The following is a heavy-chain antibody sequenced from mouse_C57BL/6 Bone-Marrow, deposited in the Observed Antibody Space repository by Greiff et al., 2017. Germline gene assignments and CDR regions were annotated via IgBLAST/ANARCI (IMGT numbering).Heavy chain of an antibody. CDR1: GFNIKDDY. CDR3: TTFISTVVAVDD. V-gene: IGHV14-4*01. D-gene: IGHD1-1*01. Sequence: VQLQQSGAELVRPGASVKLSCTASGFNIKDDYMHWVKQRPEQGLEWIGWIDPENGDTEYASKFQGKATITADKSSTTAYMQLSSLTSEDAAGYYCTTFISTVVAVDDWGKGTTLTVSS. CDR2: IDPENGDT. J-gene: IGHJ2*01.